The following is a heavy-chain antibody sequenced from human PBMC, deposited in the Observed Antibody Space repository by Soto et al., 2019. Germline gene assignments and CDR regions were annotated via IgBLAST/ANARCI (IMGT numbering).Heavy chain of an antibody. CDR2: ISAYNGNT. CDR1: GYTFTSYG. V-gene: IGHV1-18*01. Sequence: ASVKVSCKASGYTFTSYGISWVRQAPGQGLEWMGWISAYNGNTNYAQKLQGRVTMTTDTSTSTAYMELRSLRSDDTAVYYCGRFLEWLFDPNLDYWGQGTLVTVSS. J-gene: IGHJ4*02. D-gene: IGHD3-3*01. CDR3: GRFLEWLFDPNLDY.